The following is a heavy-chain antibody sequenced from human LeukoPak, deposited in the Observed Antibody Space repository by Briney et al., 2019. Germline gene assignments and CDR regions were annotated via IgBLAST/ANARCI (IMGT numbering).Heavy chain of an antibody. D-gene: IGHD3-10*01. Sequence: ASVKVSCKASGYTFTSYGISWVRQAPGQGLEWMGWISAYNGNTNYAQKLQGRVTMTTDTSTSTAYMELRSLRSDDTAVYYCARDPNYYGSGSSPYWGQGTLVTVSS. CDR3: ARDPNYYGSGSSPY. V-gene: IGHV1-18*01. J-gene: IGHJ4*02. CDR1: GYTFTSYG. CDR2: ISAYNGNT.